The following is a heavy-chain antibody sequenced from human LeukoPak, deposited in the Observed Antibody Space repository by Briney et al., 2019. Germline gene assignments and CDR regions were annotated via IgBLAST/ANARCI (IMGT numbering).Heavy chain of an antibody. Sequence: SETLSLTCTVSGGSISSGSYYWSWIRQPAGKGLEWIGRIYTSGSTNYNPSLKSRVTISVDTSKNQFSLKLSSVTAADTAVYYCAREGIAAAGTLDIWGQGTMVTVSS. CDR2: IYTSGST. V-gene: IGHV4-61*02. D-gene: IGHD6-13*01. CDR1: GGSISSGSYY. J-gene: IGHJ3*02. CDR3: AREGIAAAGTLDI.